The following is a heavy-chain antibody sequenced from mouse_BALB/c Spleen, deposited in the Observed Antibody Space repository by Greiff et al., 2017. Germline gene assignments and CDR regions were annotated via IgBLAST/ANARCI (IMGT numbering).Heavy chain of an antibody. J-gene: IGHJ4*01. Sequence: QVHVKQSGPQLVRPGASVKISCKASGYSFTSYWMHWVKQRPGQGLEWIGMIDPSDSETRLNQKFKDKATLTVDKSSSTAYMQLSSPTSEDSAVYYCARRRGYGGDAMDYWGQGTSVTVSS. D-gene: IGHD1-1*02. V-gene: IGHV1S127*01. CDR3: ARRRGYGGDAMDY. CDR2: IDPSDSET. CDR1: GYSFTSYW.